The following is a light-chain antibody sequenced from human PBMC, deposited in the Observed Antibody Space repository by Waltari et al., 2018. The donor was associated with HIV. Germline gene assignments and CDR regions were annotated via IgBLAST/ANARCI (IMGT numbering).Light chain of an antibody. CDR2: QDS. CDR1: KFGIKY. J-gene: IGLJ2*01. V-gene: IGLV3-1*01. Sequence: SYELTHPPSVSLSPGQTASITCSGDKFGIKYDCWYQQQPGQSPVLVIYQDSKRPSGIPERFSGSNSGNTATLTISGTQAMDEADYYCQAWDSSTVVFGGGTKLTVL. CDR3: QAWDSSTVV.